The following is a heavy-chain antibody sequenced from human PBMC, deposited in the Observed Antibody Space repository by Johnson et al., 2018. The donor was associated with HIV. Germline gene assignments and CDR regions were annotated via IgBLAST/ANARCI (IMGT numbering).Heavy chain of an antibody. CDR2: ISYDGRNK. CDR1: GFTFNIYG. CDR3: AKDAGNDFRGLDAFDI. D-gene: IGHD3-3*01. V-gene: IGHV3-30*18. Sequence: QVQLVESAGGVVQPWRSLRLSCAASGFTFNIYGMHWVRQAPGKGLEWVATISYDGRNKFYADSVKGRFTISRDNSKNTLHLQMNSLRAEDTAVYYCAKDAGNDFRGLDAFDIWGQGTKVTVSS. J-gene: IGHJ3*02.